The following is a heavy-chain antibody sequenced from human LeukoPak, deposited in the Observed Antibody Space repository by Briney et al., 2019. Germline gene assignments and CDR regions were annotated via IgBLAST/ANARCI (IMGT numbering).Heavy chain of an antibody. J-gene: IGHJ3*02. D-gene: IGHD1-7*01. CDR2: IYSDNT. CDR1: GFTVSSNS. Sequence: PGGSLRLSCTVSGFTVSSNSMSWVRQAPGKGLEWVSFIYSDNTHYSDSVKGRFTISRDNSKNTLYLQMNSLRAEDTAVYYCAKGWNYDVDDAFDIWGQGTMVTVSS. CDR3: AKGWNYDVDDAFDI. V-gene: IGHV3-53*01.